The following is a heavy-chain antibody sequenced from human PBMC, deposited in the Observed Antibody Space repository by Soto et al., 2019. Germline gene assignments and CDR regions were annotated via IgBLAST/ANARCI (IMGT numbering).Heavy chain of an antibody. V-gene: IGHV4-4*07. CDR3: ARDAYCSSTSCRSYYYYGMDV. D-gene: IGHD2-2*01. Sequence: SETLSLTCTVSGGSISSYYWSWIRQPAVKVLEWIGRIYTSGSTNYNPSLKSRVTMSVDTSKNQFSLKLSSVTAADTAVYYCARDAYCSSTSCRSYYYYGMDVWGQGTTVTVSS. J-gene: IGHJ6*02. CDR2: IYTSGST. CDR1: GGSISSYY.